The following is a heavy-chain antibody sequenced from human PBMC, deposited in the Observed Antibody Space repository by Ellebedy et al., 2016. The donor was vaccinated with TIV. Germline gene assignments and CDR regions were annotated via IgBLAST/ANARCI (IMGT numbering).Heavy chain of an antibody. J-gene: IGHJ4*02. V-gene: IGHV1-46*01. Sequence: AASVKVSCKASGYTFTSYFLYWVRQAPGQGLEWMGIINPTSGNSNYAQKFQGGVTVTRDTSTSTVYMELSSLRSEDTAVYYCARGDNYYYESSGYYYNYWGQGTLVTVSS. D-gene: IGHD3-22*01. CDR3: ARGDNYYYESSGYYYNY. CDR2: INPTSGNS. CDR1: GYTFTSYF.